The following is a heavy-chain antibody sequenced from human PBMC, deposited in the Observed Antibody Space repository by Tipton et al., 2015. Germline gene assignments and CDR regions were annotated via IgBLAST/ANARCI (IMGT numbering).Heavy chain of an antibody. CDR1: GFTLSSYS. V-gene: IGHV3-33*01. CDR2: IWYDGNNK. D-gene: IGHD6-19*01. Sequence: SLRLSCAASGFTLSSYSMHWVRQAPGTGLEWVAVIWYDGNNKYHADSVKGPFTISRDNSKNTLYLQMNSLRAEDTAVYYCATEEGPTLAVATRGSWFFQDWGQGTLVSVSS. CDR3: ATEEGPTLAVATRGSWFFQD. J-gene: IGHJ1*01.